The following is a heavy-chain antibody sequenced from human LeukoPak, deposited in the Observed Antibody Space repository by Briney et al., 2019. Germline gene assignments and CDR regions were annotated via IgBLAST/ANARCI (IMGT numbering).Heavy chain of an antibody. Sequence: GGSLRLSCAASGFTFDDYAMLWVRQAPGKGLEWVSAISGSGGSTYYADSVKGRFTISRDNSKNTLYLQMNSLRAEDTAVYYCAKDSYPYYYDSSGYYPFDYWGQGTLVTVSS. J-gene: IGHJ4*02. CDR2: ISGSGGST. CDR1: GFTFDDYA. D-gene: IGHD3-22*01. CDR3: AKDSYPYYYDSSGYYPFDY. V-gene: IGHV3-23*01.